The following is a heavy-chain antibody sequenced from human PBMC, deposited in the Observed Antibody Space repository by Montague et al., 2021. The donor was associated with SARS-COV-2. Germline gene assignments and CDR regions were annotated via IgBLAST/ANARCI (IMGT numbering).Heavy chain of an antibody. Sequence: SETLSLTCAVYGGSFSNYYWAWIRQSPGKGLEWIGEITHTGGTKYDPSLMSRATVSVDTSKNQFSLKLTSMTAADTAVYFCARVASDGGWRGRRRYYHYAMDVWGQGTSVIVS. J-gene: IGHJ6*02. V-gene: IGHV4-34*01. CDR1: GGSFSNYY. D-gene: IGHD4-23*01. CDR3: ARVASDGGWRGRRRYYHYAMDV. CDR2: ITHTGGT.